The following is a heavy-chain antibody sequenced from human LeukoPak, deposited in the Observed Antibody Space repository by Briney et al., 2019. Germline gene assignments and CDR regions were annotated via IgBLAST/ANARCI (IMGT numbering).Heavy chain of an antibody. CDR2: INSDGSST. Sequence: GGSLRLSCAASGFTFSSYWMHLVRQAPGKGLEWFSRINSDGSSTSYADSVKGRFTISRDNAKNTLYLQMNSLRVEDTAVYYCARSYSSSYWFDPWGQGTLVTVSS. J-gene: IGHJ5*02. CDR3: ARSYSSSYWFDP. D-gene: IGHD6-6*01. CDR1: GFTFSSYW. V-gene: IGHV3-74*01.